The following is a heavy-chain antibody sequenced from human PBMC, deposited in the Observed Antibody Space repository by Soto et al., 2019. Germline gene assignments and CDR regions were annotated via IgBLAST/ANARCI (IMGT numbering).Heavy chain of an antibody. V-gene: IGHV4-31*03. CDR1: YGKIVDVGGC. J-gene: IGHJ3*02. CDR3: ARDTGSGGSGYYTWALDI. Sequence: TVAYGKIVDVGGCRISKKQHPGKGLEWIGYIYYSGSTYYNPSLKSRVTISVDTSKNQFSLKLSSVTAADTAVYYCARDTGSGGSGYYTWALDIWGQRTMVTVS. D-gene: IGHD3-3*01. CDR2: IYYSGST.